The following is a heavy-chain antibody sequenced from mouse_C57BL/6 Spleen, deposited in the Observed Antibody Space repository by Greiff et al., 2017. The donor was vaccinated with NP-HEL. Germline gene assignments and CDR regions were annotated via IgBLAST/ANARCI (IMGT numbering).Heavy chain of an antibody. J-gene: IGHJ4*01. D-gene: IGHD1-1*01. CDR1: GYTFTSYW. CDR3: AREKVATKLMDY. Sequence: QVQLQQPGAELVKPGASVKMPCKASGYTFTSYWITWVKQRPGQGLEWIGDIYPGSGSTNYNEKFKSKATLTVDTSSSTAYMQLSSLTSEDSAVYYCAREKVATKLMDYWGQGTSVTVSS. V-gene: IGHV1-55*01. CDR2: IYPGSGST.